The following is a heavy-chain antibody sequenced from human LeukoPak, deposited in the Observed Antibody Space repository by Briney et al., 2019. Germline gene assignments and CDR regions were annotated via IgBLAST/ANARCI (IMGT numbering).Heavy chain of an antibody. Sequence: PSETLSLTCTVSGGSISINYWTWIRQTPGNGLEWIAYITDSGRIKCNPSLESRVTISKDMSKNQFSLKLSSMTAADTAVYYCARLPPHYSPPWGFFDNWGQGTLVTVSS. V-gene: IGHV4-59*08. CDR2: ITDSGRI. D-gene: IGHD3-16*01. CDR1: GGSISINY. J-gene: IGHJ4*02. CDR3: ARLPPHYSPPWGFFDN.